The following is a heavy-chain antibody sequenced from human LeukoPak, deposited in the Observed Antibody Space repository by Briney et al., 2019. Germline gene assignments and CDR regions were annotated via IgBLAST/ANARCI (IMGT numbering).Heavy chain of an antibody. V-gene: IGHV3-9*01. CDR1: GFTFDDYA. CDR2: ISWNSGSI. J-gene: IGHJ6*04. D-gene: IGHD6-13*01. CDR3: ANDMVRQLALYGMDV. Sequence: GGSLRLSCAASGFTFDDYAMHWVRQAPGKGLEWVSGISWNSGSIGYADSVKGRFTISSKNAKNSLYLQMNSLRAEDTALYYCANDMVRQLALYGMDVWGKGNTVTVSS.